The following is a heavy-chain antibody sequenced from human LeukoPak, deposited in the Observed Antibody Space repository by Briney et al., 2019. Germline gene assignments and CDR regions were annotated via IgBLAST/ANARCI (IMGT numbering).Heavy chain of an antibody. Sequence: PGGSLRLSCAASGFTLSNYWMSWVRQAPGKGLEWVANIKQDGSEKYYVDSVKGRFTISRDNAKNSLYLQMNNLTAADTAVYYCARESTSSWYPGYYYMDVWGKGTTVTVSS. CDR1: GFTLSNYW. J-gene: IGHJ6*03. V-gene: IGHV3-7*01. CDR2: IKQDGSEK. CDR3: ARESTSSWYPGYYYMDV. D-gene: IGHD6-13*01.